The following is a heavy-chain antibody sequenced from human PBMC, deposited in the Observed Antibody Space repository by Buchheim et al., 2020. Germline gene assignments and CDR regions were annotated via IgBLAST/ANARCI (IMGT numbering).Heavy chain of an antibody. V-gene: IGHV3-48*01. CDR1: GISFRSSD. Sequence: EVQVVESGGGLVQPGGSLRLSCAASGISFRSSDMNWVRQAPGKGLEWVSYISSGSSTIYYADSVKGRFTISRDNAKISLYLPMNSLRVEDTAVYYCASGDANFDHWGQGTL. CDR2: ISSGSSTI. D-gene: IGHD2-8*01. J-gene: IGHJ4*02. CDR3: ASGDANFDH.